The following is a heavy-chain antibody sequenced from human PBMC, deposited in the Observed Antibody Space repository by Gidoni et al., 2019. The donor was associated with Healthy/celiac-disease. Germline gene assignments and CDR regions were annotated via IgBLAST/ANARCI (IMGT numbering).Heavy chain of an antibody. CDR2: IYTSGST. V-gene: IGHV4-4*07. J-gene: IGHJ4*02. D-gene: IGHD3-22*01. CDR1: GASISSYY. CDR3: GRVAYYYDSGAFDF. Sequence: QFQLQESGPGRVRPSETLSLTCTVTGASISSYYWSWIRQPAGRGLEWIGRIYTSGSTNYNPSLKSRVTMSVDTSKNQFFLMLSSVAAADTAVYYCGRVAYYYDSGAFDFWGQGTLVTVSS.